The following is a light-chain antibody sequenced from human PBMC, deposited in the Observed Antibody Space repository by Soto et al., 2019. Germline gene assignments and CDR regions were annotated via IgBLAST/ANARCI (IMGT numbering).Light chain of an antibody. CDR3: TSPTPGSLYV. J-gene: IGLJ1*01. V-gene: IGLV2-14*01. Sequence: QSVLTQPASVSASPGQSITISCTGTSSDVGNYNYVSWYQQYPGRVPKLLIYMVSNRPSGVSNRFSGSKSGNTASLTISGLQAEDEADYFCTSPTPGSLYVFGTGTKVTVL. CDR1: SSDVGNYNY. CDR2: MVS.